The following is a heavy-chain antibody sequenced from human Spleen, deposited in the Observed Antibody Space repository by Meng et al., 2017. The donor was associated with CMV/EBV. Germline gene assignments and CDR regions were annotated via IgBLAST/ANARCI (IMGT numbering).Heavy chain of an antibody. J-gene: IGHJ4*02. CDR3: ARSPSYSGSYSPDKYFDY. CDR2: ISSSSSYI. CDR1: GFTFSSYG. Sequence: GESLKISCAASGFTFSSYGMHWVRQAPGKGLEWVSSISSSSSYIYYADSVKGRFTISRDNAKNSLYLQMNSLRAEDTAVYYCARSPSYSGSYSPDKYFDYWGQGTLVTVSS. D-gene: IGHD1-26*01. V-gene: IGHV3-21*01.